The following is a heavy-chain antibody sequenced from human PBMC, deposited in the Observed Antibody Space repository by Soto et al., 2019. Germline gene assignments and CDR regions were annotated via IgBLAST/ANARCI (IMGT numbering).Heavy chain of an antibody. Sequence: LRLSCAASGFTFSSYAMSWVRQAPGKGLEWVSAISGSGGSTYYADAVKGRFTISRDNSKNTLYLQMNSLRAEDTAVYYCAKDKLGSGWDNFDYWGQGTLVTVS. D-gene: IGHD6-19*01. J-gene: IGHJ4*02. CDR1: GFTFSSYA. CDR3: AKDKLGSGWDNFDY. V-gene: IGHV3-23*01. CDR2: ISGSGGST.